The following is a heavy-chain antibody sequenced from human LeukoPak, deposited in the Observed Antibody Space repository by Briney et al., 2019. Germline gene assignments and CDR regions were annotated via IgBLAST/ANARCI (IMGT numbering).Heavy chain of an antibody. D-gene: IGHD1-1*01. Sequence: GGSLRLSCAASGFTFSSYSMNWVRQAPGKGLEWVSSISSSSSYVYYAGSVKGRFTISRDNAKNSLYLQMNSLRAEDTAVYYCARDSDTGGLDYWGQGTLVTVSS. J-gene: IGHJ4*02. V-gene: IGHV3-21*01. CDR3: ARDSDTGGLDY. CDR2: ISSSSSYV. CDR1: GFTFSSYS.